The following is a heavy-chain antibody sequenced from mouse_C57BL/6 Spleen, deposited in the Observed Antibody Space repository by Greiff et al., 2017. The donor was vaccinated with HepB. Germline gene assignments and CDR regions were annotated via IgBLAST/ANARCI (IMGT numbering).Heavy chain of an antibody. V-gene: IGHV1-54*01. CDR3: ARSDDSYWYFDV. J-gene: IGHJ1*03. CDR1: GYAFTNYL. D-gene: IGHD2-4*01. CDR2: INPGSGGT. Sequence: VQLQQSGAELVRPGTSVKVSCKASGYAFTNYLIEWVKQRPGQGLEWIGVINPGSGGTNYNEKFKGKATLTADKSPSTAYMQLSSLTSEDSAVYFCARSDDSYWYFDVWGTGTTVTVSS.